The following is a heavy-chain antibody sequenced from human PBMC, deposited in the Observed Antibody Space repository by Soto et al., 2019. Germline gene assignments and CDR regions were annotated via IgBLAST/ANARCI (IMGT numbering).Heavy chain of an antibody. CDR2: INSDQSST. CDR1: GFTFSPYW. Sequence: EVQLVESGGGLIQPGGSLRLSCAASGFTFSPYWMHWVRQAPGKGLVWVSRINSDQSSTTYADSVKGRFTISRDNARNTVYLQMNGLRAEDTAVYYCARGSWYFDLWGLGTLVTVSS. V-gene: IGHV3-74*01. J-gene: IGHJ2*01. CDR3: ARGSWYFDL.